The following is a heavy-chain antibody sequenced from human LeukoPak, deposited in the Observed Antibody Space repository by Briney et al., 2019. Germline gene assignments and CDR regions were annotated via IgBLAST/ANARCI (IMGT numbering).Heavy chain of an antibody. CDR1: GYSISSGYY. CDR3: ARRSVHYFDY. CDR2: IYYSGST. V-gene: IGHV4-38-2*02. J-gene: IGHJ4*02. Sequence: SETLSLTCTVSGYSISSGYYWGWIRQPPGKGLEWIGSIYYSGSTYYNPSLKSRVTISVDTSKNQFSLKLSSVTAADTAVYYCARRSVHYFDYWGQGTLVTVSS.